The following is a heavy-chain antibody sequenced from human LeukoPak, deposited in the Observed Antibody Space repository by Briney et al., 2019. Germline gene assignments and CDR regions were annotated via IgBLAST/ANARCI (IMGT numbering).Heavy chain of an antibody. V-gene: IGHV3-48*03. CDR1: GITFSSYE. J-gene: IGHJ4*02. CDR3: ARDYDFLDY. D-gene: IGHD3-3*01. CDR2: ISSSGSTI. Sequence: GGSLRLSCAASGITFSSYEMNWVRQAPGKGLEWVSYISSSGSTIYYADSVKGRFTISRDNAKNSLYLQMNSLRAEDTAVYYCARDYDFLDYWGQGTLVTVSS.